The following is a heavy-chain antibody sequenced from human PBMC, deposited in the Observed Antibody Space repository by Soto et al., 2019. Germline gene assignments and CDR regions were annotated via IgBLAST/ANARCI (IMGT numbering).Heavy chain of an antibody. J-gene: IGHJ6*02. CDR3: ARARDYDSWSGYTSQYYYYGMDV. D-gene: IGHD3-3*01. Sequence: PSQTLSLTCAISGDRVSSNSAAWNWIRQSPSRGLEWLGRTYYWSKWYNDYAVSVKSRITINADTSKNQFSLQLNSVTPEDTAVYYCARARDYDSWSGYTSQYYYYGMDVWGQGTTVTV. CDR2: TYYWSKWYN. CDR1: GDRVSSNSAA. V-gene: IGHV6-1*01.